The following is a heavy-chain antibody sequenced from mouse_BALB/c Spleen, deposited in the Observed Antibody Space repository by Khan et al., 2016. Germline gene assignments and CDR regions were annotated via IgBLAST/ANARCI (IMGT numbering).Heavy chain of an antibody. V-gene: IGHV5-6*01. CDR1: GFTFSSYG. CDR2: ISSGGSYT. Sequence: EVELVESGGALVKPGGSLKLSCAASGFTFSSYGMSWVRQTPDKRLEWVATISSGGSYTYYPDSVKGRFTISRDNAKNTLYLQVSSLKSADISMYYCARHARLLDYYAMDYWGHGTSVTVSS. D-gene: IGHD2-3*01. J-gene: IGHJ4*01. CDR3: ARHARLLDYYAMDY.